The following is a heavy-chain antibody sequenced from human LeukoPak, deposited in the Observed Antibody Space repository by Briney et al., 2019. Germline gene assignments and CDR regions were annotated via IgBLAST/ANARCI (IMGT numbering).Heavy chain of an antibody. CDR2: ISSSGSTI. V-gene: IGHV3-11*01. J-gene: IGHJ6*03. CDR1: GFTFSDYY. Sequence: GGSLRLSCAASGFTFSDYYMSWIRQAPGKGLEWVSYISSSGSTIYYADSVKGRFTISRDNAKNSLYLQMNSLRAEDTAVYYCAKDAGCSGGSCHQRYYYYMDVWGKGTTVTVSS. CDR3: AKDAGCSGGSCHQRYYYYMDV. D-gene: IGHD2-15*01.